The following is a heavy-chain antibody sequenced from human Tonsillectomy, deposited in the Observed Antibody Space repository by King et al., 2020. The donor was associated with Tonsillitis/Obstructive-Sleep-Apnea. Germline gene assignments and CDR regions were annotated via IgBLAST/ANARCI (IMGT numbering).Heavy chain of an antibody. D-gene: IGHD2-2*02. CDR1: GYTFTNYA. J-gene: IGHJ2*01. CDR3: ARDQGWVPAAIGSGLDWYFDL. V-gene: IGHV7-4-1*02. CDR2: INTNTGNP. Sequence: VQLVESGSELKKPGASVTVSCKASGYTFTNYAMNWVRQAPGQGLEWMGWINTNTGNPTYAQGFIGRFVFSLDTSVSTAYLQISSLKAEDTAVYYRARDQGWVPAAIGSGLDWYFDLWGRGTLVTVSS.